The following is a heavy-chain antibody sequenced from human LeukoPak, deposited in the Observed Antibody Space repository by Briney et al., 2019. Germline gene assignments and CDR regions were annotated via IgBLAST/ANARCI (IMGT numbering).Heavy chain of an antibody. Sequence: GGSLRLSYAASGFTFSTYWMDWVRQAPGKGLEWVASIKQDGSEEYYVDSVKGRFTISRDNAKNSLYLQMNSLRAEDTASYYCAKAARYFDWGGINWFDPWGQGTLVTVSS. CDR1: GFTFSTYW. CDR3: AKAARYFDWGGINWFDP. CDR2: IKQDGSEE. J-gene: IGHJ5*02. D-gene: IGHD3-9*01. V-gene: IGHV3-7*03.